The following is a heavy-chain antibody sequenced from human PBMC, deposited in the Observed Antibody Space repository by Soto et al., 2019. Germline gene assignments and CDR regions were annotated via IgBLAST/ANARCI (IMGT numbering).Heavy chain of an antibody. CDR2: IYTSGST. CDR3: ARDYSSNWYSDY. D-gene: IGHD6-13*01. Sequence: XETLSLTCTVSGCSISDYYWSWIRQPAGKGLEWIGRIYTSGSTNYNPSLKSRVTMSVDTSKNQFSLKLSSLTAADTAVYYCARDYSSNWYSDYWGQGTLVTVSS. V-gene: IGHV4-4*07. CDR1: GCSISDYY. J-gene: IGHJ4*02.